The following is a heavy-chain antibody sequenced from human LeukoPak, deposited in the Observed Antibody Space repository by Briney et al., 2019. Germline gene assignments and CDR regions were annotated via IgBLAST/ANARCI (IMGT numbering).Heavy chain of an antibody. CDR1: GGSFSGYY. CDR3: ARVPDITARPCDT. V-gene: IGHV4-34*01. Sequence: SETLSLTCAVYGGSFSGYYWTLIRQTPGKGLEWIGEISHTGLTGSNPSLKSRVTIFVDSSKKQYSLRMTSVTAADTGVYYCARVPDITARPCDTWGPGTLVTVSS. J-gene: IGHJ5*02. CDR2: ISHTGLT. D-gene: IGHD1-1*01.